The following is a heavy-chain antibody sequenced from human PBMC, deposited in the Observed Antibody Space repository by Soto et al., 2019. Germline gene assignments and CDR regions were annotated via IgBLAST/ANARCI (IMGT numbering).Heavy chain of an antibody. V-gene: IGHV3-23*01. D-gene: IGHD3-10*01. CDR3: VKDAISMVRGTNNWFDP. J-gene: IGHJ5*02. CDR2: ISGNAVAT. CDR1: GFTFDNHA. Sequence: EVNLLESGGDLVQPGGSLILSCGASGFTFDNHAMSWVRQAPGKGLEWVSAISGNAVATYYADSVKGRFTISRDNSNNMVYLQMNRLRAEDTGIYYCVKDAISMVRGTNNWFDPWGQGTLVTVSS.